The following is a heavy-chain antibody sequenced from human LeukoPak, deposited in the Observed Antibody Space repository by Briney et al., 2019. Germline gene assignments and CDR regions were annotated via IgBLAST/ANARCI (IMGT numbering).Heavy chain of an antibody. J-gene: IGHJ4*02. D-gene: IGHD3-10*01. CDR2: VSYSGFT. V-gene: IGHV4-59*11. CDR3: ARATGGLTLFDY. CDR1: RGSLSSHS. Sequence: PSETLSLTCTVSRGSLSSHSWSWIRQPPGKGLDWIGSVSYSGFTKYNPSLESRVSISVDTSKDQFSLSLSSVTAADTAFYYCARATGGLTLFDYWGQGTPVTVSS.